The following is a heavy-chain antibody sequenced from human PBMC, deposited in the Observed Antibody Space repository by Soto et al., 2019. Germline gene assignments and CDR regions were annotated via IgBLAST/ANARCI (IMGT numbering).Heavy chain of an antibody. CDR2: LSGSGGST. V-gene: IGHV3-23*01. CDR3: ARQGSGSYYDY. Sequence: EVQLLESGGGLVQPGGSLRPSCAASGSTFSSYAMRWVRQAPGKGLEWVSALSGSGGSTSNADSVKGRFTISRNNSKNTLDLQMNSLRAEDTAVYYCARQGSGSYYDYWGQGTLVTVSS. D-gene: IGHD1-26*01. CDR1: GSTFSSYA. J-gene: IGHJ4*02.